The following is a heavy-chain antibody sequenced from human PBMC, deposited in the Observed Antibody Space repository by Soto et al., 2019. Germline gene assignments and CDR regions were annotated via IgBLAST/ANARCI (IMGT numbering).Heavy chain of an antibody. Sequence: SETLSLTCTVSGGSISTYYWSWIRQPPGKGLEWIGYIFYTGSTNYNPSLKSRVTISVDTSKNQFSLKLSSVTAADTAVYYCARHHSIAASGNNWFDPWGQGTLVTSPQ. CDR3: ARHHSIAASGNNWFDP. J-gene: IGHJ5*02. D-gene: IGHD6-13*01. CDR2: IFYTGST. V-gene: IGHV4-59*08. CDR1: GGSISTYY.